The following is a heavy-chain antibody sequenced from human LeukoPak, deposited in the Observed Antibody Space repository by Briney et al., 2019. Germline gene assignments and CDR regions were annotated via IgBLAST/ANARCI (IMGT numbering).Heavy chain of an antibody. D-gene: IGHD1-14*01. V-gene: IGHV4-59*01. Sequence: SETLSLTCTVSGASISSYYWSWLRQPPGKGLEWVGYIYYSGSTKYNPSLKSRVTISVDTSKNQFSLKLTSVTAADTAVYYCARVYSRHFDYWGQGALVTVSS. CDR2: IYYSGST. CDR3: ARVYSRHFDY. J-gene: IGHJ4*02. CDR1: GASISSYY.